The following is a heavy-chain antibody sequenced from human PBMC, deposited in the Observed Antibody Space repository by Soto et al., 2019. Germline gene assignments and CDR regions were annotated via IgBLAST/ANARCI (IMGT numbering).Heavy chain of an antibody. V-gene: IGHV4-31*03. D-gene: IGHD6-13*01. Sequence: PSATLSLTCTVSGGSISSGGYYWSWIRQHQGKGLEWIGYIYYSGSTYYNPSLKSRVTISVDTSKNQFSLKLSSVTAADTAVYYCARLFGGPGSWSRRFDYWGQGTLVTVSS. CDR1: GGSISSGGYY. J-gene: IGHJ4*02. CDR2: IYYSGST. CDR3: ARLFGGPGSWSRRFDY.